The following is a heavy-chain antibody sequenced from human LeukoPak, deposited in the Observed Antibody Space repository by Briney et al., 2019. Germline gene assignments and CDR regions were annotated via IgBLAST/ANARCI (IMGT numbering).Heavy chain of an antibody. CDR3: ASYRIGYCSGDTCYADWFDP. V-gene: IGHV3-7*01. J-gene: IGHJ5*02. CDR2: IKEDGSEK. D-gene: IGHD2-15*01. Sequence: PGGSLRLSCAASGFAFSSNWMSWVRQAPGKGLEWVANIKEDGSEKYYVDSVKGRFTISRDNAKNSLYLHMNNLRAEDTAVYYCASYRIGYCSGDTCYADWFDPWGQGTLVTVSS. CDR1: GFAFSSNW.